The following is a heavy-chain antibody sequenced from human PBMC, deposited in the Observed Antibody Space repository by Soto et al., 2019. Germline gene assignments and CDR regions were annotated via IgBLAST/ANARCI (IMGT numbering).Heavy chain of an antibody. CDR2: VYYSGST. Sequence: PSETLSLTCTVSGVSITTYYWIWIRQPPGKGLEWIGYVYYSGSTNYNPSLKSRVTISVDTSKNQFSLKLASVTAADTAVYFCAREPIAFDIWGQGTMVTVSS. V-gene: IGHV4-59*01. CDR3: AREPIAFDI. CDR1: GVSITTYY. J-gene: IGHJ3*02.